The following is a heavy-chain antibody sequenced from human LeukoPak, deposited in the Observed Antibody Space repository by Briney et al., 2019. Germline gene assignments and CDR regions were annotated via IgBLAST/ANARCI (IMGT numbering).Heavy chain of an antibody. CDR3: ARAPEIAAVGTGWFDP. CDR2: INHSGST. V-gene: IGHV4-34*01. CDR1: GGSFSGYY. J-gene: IGHJ5*02. D-gene: IGHD6-13*01. Sequence: SETLSLTCAVYGGSFSGYYWSWIRQPPGKGLEWIGEINHSGSTNYNPSLKSRVTISVDTSKNQFSLKLSSVTAADTAVYYCARAPEIAAVGTGWFDPWGQGTLVTVSS.